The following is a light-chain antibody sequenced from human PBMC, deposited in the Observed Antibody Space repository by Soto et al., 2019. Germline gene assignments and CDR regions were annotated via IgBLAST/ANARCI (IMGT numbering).Light chain of an antibody. J-gene: IGKJ1*01. Sequence: ENVLTQSPGTLSLSPGERATLSCRASQSVGSYLGWYQKKPGQAPRLLIYGASNRATGIPDRFSGSGSGTDFTLTISRLEPEEFAVYYCQHYGGPPPWTFGQGTKVEIK. CDR3: QHYGGPPPWT. CDR2: GAS. CDR1: QSVGSY. V-gene: IGKV3-20*01.